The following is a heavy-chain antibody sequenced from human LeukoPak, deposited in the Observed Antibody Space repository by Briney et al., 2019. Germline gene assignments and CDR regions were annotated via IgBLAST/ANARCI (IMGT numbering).Heavy chain of an antibody. CDR2: IYYSGST. V-gene: IGHV4-59*05. CDR3: ARRYCSSTSCPEFDY. Sequence: SETLSLTCTVSGGSISSYYWSWIRQPPGKGLEWIGSIYYSGSTYYNPSLKSRVTISVDTSKNQFSLKLSSVTAADTAVYYCARRYCSSTSCPEFDYWGQGTLVTVSS. J-gene: IGHJ4*02. CDR1: GGSISSYY. D-gene: IGHD2-2*01.